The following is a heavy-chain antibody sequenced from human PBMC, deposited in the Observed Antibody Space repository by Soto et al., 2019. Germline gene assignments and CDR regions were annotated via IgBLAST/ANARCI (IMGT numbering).Heavy chain of an antibody. V-gene: IGHV4-39*01. CDR1: GVSIISSSYY. CDR3: ASTYCTNGVCRHSNYYYYRMDV. CDR2: IYYSGST. Sequence: SETLSLTCTVSGVSIISSSYYWVLIRQPPGKGLEWIGSIYYSGSTYYNPSLKSRVTISVDTSKNQFSLKLSSVTAADTAVYYCASTYCTNGVCRHSNYYYYRMDVSGQGNNVTVSS. D-gene: IGHD2-8*01. J-gene: IGHJ6*02.